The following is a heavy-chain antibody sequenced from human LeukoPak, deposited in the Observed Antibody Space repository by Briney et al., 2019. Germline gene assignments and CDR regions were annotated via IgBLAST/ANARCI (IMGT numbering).Heavy chain of an antibody. Sequence: GGSLRLSCAASGFTFSRIAMSWVRQAPGKGLEGVSAMGSNGETVYNADSVKGRFTISRDNSRQTLFLQMSSLRVEDTATYYCAKDRSWGLNYWGQGTLVTVSS. CDR1: GFTFSRIA. CDR2: MGSNGETV. CDR3: AKDRSWGLNY. D-gene: IGHD7-27*01. V-gene: IGHV3-23*01. J-gene: IGHJ4*02.